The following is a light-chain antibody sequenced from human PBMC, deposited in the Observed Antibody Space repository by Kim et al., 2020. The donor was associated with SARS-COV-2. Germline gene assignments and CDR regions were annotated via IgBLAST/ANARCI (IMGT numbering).Light chain of an antibody. Sequence: ASVGDRVTIPGRASQGIGSYLAWFQQKPGTVPKRLIYGASTLESWVPSRFGGSASGTEYTLTISSLQPEDSATYYCLQHNSYPLTFGGGTKVDIK. CDR2: GAS. CDR3: LQHNSYPLT. CDR1: QGIGSY. J-gene: IGKJ4*01. V-gene: IGKV1-17*03.